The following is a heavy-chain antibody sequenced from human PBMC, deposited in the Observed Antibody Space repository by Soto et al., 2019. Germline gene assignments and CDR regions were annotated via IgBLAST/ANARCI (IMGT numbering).Heavy chain of an antibody. CDR1: GFTFSNYW. CDR3: ARGVYSSGWYPDYVDY. CDR2: IKKDGSEE. V-gene: IGHV3-7*04. J-gene: IGHJ4*02. Sequence: EVQLVESGGGLVQPGGSLRLSCATTGFTFSNYWMTWVRQAPGRGLEWVANIKKDGSEEFYVDSVKGRFTIYRDNAKNSLFLQMNSLRAEDTAMYYCARGVYSSGWYPDYVDYWGQGTLVTVSS. D-gene: IGHD6-19*01.